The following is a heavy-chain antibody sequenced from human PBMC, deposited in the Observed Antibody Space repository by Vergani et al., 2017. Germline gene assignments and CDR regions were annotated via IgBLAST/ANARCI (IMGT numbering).Heavy chain of an antibody. D-gene: IGHD6-6*01. CDR3: ARDRQLGYMDV. V-gene: IGHV3-30-3*01. J-gene: IGHJ6*04. CDR1: GFTFSSYA. Sequence: QVQLVESGGGVVQPGRSLRLSCAASGFTFSSYAMHWVRQAPGKGLEWVAVISYDGSNKSYADSVKGRFTISRDNSKNTLYLQMNSLRAEDTAVYYCARDRQLGYMDVWGKGTAVTVFS. CDR2: ISYDGSNK.